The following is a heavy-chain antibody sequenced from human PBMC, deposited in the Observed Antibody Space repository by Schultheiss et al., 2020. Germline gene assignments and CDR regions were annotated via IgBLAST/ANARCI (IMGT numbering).Heavy chain of an antibody. D-gene: IGHD6-19*01. Sequence: ETLSLTCTVSGGSISSYYWSWIRQPPGKGLEWIGYVNYSGSTNYNPSLKSRVTISVDTSKNQFFLKLSSVTAADTAVYYCAKDLGLGIAVAGTPFDYWGQGTLVTVSS. J-gene: IGHJ4*02. CDR2: VNYSGST. CDR1: GGSISSYY. V-gene: IGHV4-4*08. CDR3: AKDLGLGIAVAGTPFDY.